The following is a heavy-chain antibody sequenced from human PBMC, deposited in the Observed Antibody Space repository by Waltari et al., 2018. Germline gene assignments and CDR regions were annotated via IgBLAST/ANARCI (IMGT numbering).Heavy chain of an antibody. V-gene: IGHV3-21*01. J-gene: IGHJ2*01. CDR3: ARTVTTSWYFDL. CDR2: ISSSSSYI. D-gene: IGHD4-17*01. Sequence: EVQLVESGGGLVKPGGSLRLSCAVSGFTFSSYSMNWVRQAPGKGLEWVSSISSSSSYIYYADSVKGRFTISRDNAKNSLYLQMNSLRAEDTAVYYCARTVTTSWYFDLWGRGTLVTVSS. CDR1: GFTFSSYS.